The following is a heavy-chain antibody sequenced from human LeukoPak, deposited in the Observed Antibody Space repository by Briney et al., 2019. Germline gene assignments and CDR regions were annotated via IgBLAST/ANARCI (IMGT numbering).Heavy chain of an antibody. CDR2: IIPIFGTA. D-gene: IGHD6-19*01. Sequence: SVRVSCKASGYTFTGYYMHWVRQAPGQGLEWMGGIIPIFGTANYAQKFQGRVTITADESTSTAYMELSSLGSEDTAVYYCARDRGSSGWYPHYFDYWGQGTLVTVS. CDR3: ARDRGSSGWYPHYFDY. CDR1: GYTFTGYY. V-gene: IGHV1-69*13. J-gene: IGHJ4*02.